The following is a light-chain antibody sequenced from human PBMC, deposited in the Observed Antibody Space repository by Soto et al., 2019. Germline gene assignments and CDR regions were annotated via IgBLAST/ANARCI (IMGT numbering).Light chain of an antibody. CDR2: GTS. V-gene: IGKV3-15*01. J-gene: IGKJ1*01. CDR3: QQGNNCLSWK. Sequence: EIVMTQSPDTLSVSPGERATLSCRASQSISSNLSRYPQKPGQAPRLLIYGTSTRATGIPTRFSGSGSGTEVTLTISSLHSEDFAVYYCQQGNNCLSWKFGQGTKVESK. CDR1: QSISSN.